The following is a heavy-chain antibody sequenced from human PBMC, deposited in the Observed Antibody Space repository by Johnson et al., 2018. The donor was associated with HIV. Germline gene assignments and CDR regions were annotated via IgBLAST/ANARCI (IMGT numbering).Heavy chain of an antibody. CDR2: ISSSGSTI. J-gene: IGHJ3*02. D-gene: IGHD1-26*01. V-gene: IGHV3-11*04. CDR1: GFTFSDYY. Sequence: QVQLVESGGGLVKPGGSLRLSCAASGFTFSDYYMSWIRQAPGKGLEWVSYISSSGSTIYYADSVKGRFTISMDNAKNSLYLQMNSLRAEDTAVYYCAKGERKSKRDLDAFDIWGQGTMVTVSS. CDR3: AKGERKSKRDLDAFDI.